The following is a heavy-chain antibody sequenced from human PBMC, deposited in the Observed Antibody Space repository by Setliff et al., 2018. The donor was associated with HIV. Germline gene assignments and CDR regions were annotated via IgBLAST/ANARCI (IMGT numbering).Heavy chain of an antibody. D-gene: IGHD2-2*01. CDR3: ARLGRSSTGPL. Sequence: SETLSLTCTVSGGSISTYYLTWIRQPAGKGLEWIGRIFASGSTNYNPSLKSRVTMSVDTSKNQFSLRLSSVTAADTAVYYCARLGRSSTGPLWGQGTLVTVSS. J-gene: IGHJ4*02. V-gene: IGHV4-4*07. CDR2: IFASGST. CDR1: GGSISTYY.